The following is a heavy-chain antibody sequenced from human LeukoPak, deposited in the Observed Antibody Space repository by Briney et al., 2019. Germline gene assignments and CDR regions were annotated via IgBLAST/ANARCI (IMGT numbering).Heavy chain of an antibody. D-gene: IGHD1-26*01. V-gene: IGHV4-34*01. CDR3: ASLAVGATSSDY. J-gene: IGHJ4*02. CDR1: GGSFSGYY. CDR2: INHSGST. Sequence: PSETLSLTCAVYGGSFSGYYRSWIRQPPGKGLDWIGEINHSGSTNYNPSLKSRVTMSVDTSKNQFSLKLSSVTAADTAVYYCASLAVGATSSDYWGQGTLVTVSS.